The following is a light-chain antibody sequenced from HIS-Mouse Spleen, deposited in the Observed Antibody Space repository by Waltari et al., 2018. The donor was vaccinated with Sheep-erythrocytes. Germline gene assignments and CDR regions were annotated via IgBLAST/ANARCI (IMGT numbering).Light chain of an antibody. J-gene: IGLJ2*01. V-gene: IGLV3-1*01. CDR2: QDT. CDR3: QAWDSSIVV. Sequence: ELTQPPSVSVSPGQTASITCSGDKLGDKYACWYQQKPGQSPVLVIYQDTKRPSGIPERFSGSNSGNPATLTISGTQAMDEADYYCQAWDSSIVVFGGGTKLTVL. CDR1: KLGDKY.